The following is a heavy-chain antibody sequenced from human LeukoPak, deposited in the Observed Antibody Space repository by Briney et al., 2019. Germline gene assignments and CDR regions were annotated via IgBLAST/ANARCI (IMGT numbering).Heavy chain of an antibody. J-gene: IGHJ4*02. CDR3: ARDRGSSGYHFDY. CDR2: ISTTSSSTI. D-gene: IGHD3-22*01. Sequence: GGSLRLSCAASGFTFSVYSMNWVRQAPGKGLEWVSYISTTSSSTIYYADAVKGRFTITRDNAKNSLYLQMNSLRAEDTAVYYCARDRGSSGYHFDYWGQGTLVTVSS. CDR1: GFTFSVYS. V-gene: IGHV3-48*01.